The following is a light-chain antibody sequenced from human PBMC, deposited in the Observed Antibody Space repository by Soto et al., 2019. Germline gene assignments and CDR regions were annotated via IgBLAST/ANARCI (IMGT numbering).Light chain of an antibody. CDR3: SSFTGTAALGV. CDR1: SSDVGAYKY. Sequence: QSALTQPASVSGSPGQSITISCTGTSSDVGAYKYVSWYQQHPGKAPKLIIYGVSNRPSAVSSRFSGSKSGNTAFLTISGLQPEDEAEYYCSSFTGTAALGVFGAGTKGTAL. J-gene: IGLJ1*01. V-gene: IGLV2-14*03. CDR2: GVS.